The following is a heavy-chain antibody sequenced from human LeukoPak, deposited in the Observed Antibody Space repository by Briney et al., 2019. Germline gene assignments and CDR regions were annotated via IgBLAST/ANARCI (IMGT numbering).Heavy chain of an antibody. CDR2: ITARGDGA. J-gene: IGHJ4*02. CDR1: GFTFSDSV. D-gene: IGHD2-2*01. V-gene: IGHV3-23*01. Sequence: GGFLRLSCTASGFTFSDSVMSWVRLAPGKGLEWVSSITARGDGAAYADSVKGRFTISRDNSKNTLSLQMNSLRAEDTALYYCARKGPATAPFDCWGQGTLVTVSS. CDR3: ARKGPATAPFDC.